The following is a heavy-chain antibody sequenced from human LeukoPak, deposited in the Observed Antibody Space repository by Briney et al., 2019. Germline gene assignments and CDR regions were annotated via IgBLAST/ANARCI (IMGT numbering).Heavy chain of an antibody. CDR1: GFTVSSNY. CDR2: FYSGGST. V-gene: IGHV3-53*01. CDR3: ARDSSYRGYSYGYGDY. Sequence: PGGSLRLSCAASGFTVSSNYVTWVRQAPGKGLEWVSVFYSGGSTYYADSVQGRFTISRDNSKNTVYLQMNSLRAEDTAVYYCARDSSYRGYSYGYGDYWGQGTLVTVSS. D-gene: IGHD5-18*01. J-gene: IGHJ4*02.